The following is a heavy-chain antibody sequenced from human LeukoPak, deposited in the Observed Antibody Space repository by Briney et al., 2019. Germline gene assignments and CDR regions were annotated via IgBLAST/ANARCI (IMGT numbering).Heavy chain of an antibody. J-gene: IGHJ6*02. CDR3: ARVGPGEYYYGRGEPYYYGMDV. D-gene: IGHD3-10*01. Sequence: PGGSLRLSCAASGFTFRSYWMHWVRQAPGKGLVWVSRINIDGSSTTYADSVKGRFTISRDNAKNTLYLQMNSLRAEDTAVYYCARVGPGEYYYGRGEPYYYGMDVWGQGTTVTVSS. V-gene: IGHV3-74*01. CDR1: GFTFRSYW. CDR2: INIDGSST.